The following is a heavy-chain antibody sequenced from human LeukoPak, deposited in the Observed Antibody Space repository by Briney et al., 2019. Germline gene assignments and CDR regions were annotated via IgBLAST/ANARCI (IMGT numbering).Heavy chain of an antibody. V-gene: IGHV5-51*01. CDR2: IYPGDSDT. J-gene: IGHJ4*02. D-gene: IGHD6-6*01. CDR3: ASVTRDYFSSSSPFDY. CDR1: GYSFTSYW. Sequence: GESLKISCKGSGYSFTSYWIGWVRQLPGKGLEWMRIIYPGDSDTRYSPSFQGQVTISADKSISTAYLQWSSLKASDTAMYYCASVTRDYFSSSSPFDYWGQGTLVTVSS.